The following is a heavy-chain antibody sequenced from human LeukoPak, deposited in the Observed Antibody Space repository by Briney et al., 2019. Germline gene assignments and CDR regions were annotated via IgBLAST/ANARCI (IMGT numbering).Heavy chain of an antibody. Sequence: SETLSLTCAVYIESFSGYYWTWIRQLPGKGLEWIGETTHSGSTNYNPSLKSRVTISVDTPKNQFSLKLSSLIAADTAVYYCARARGDLSLDYWGRGTPVTVSS. CDR2: TTHSGST. CDR1: IESFSGYY. CDR3: ARARGDLSLDY. V-gene: IGHV4-34*01. J-gene: IGHJ4*02. D-gene: IGHD2-21*02.